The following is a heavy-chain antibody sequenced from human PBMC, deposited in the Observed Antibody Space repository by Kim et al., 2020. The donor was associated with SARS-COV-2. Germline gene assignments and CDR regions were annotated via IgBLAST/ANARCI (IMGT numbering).Heavy chain of an antibody. Sequence: GGSLRLSCAASGFTFSSYGMHWVRQAPGKGLEWVAVISYDGSNKYYADSVKGRFTISRDNSKNTLYLQMNSLRAEDTAVYYCAREGVGATHCFDYWGQGTLVTVSS. CDR2: ISYDGSNK. CDR3: AREGVGATHCFDY. V-gene: IGHV3-33*05. CDR1: GFTFSSYG. J-gene: IGHJ4*02. D-gene: IGHD1-26*01.